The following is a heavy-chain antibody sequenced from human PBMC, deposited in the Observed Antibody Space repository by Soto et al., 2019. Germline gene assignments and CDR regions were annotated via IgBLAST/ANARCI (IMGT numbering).Heavy chain of an antibody. CDR3: ARLHSSSSRHYYYYYMDV. CDR2: MNPNSGNT. Sequence: ASVKVSCKASGYTFTSYDINWVRQATGQGLEWMGWMNPNSGNTGYAQKFQGRVTMTRNTSISTAYMELSSLRSEDTAVYYCARLHSSSSRHYYYYYMDVWGKGTTVTVSS. J-gene: IGHJ6*03. D-gene: IGHD6-6*01. CDR1: GYTFTSYD. V-gene: IGHV1-8*01.